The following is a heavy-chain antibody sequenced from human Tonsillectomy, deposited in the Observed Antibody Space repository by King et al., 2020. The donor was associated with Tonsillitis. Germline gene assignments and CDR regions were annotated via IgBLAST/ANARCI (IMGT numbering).Heavy chain of an antibody. CDR3: ARDELKEFGWFDP. CDR1: VFTFIDYY. Sequence: VQLVESGGGLVKPGGSLRLSCAASVFTFIDYYMSWIRQALGKGLEWVPDISSMCSPIYYADSVKGRFTISRDNSKNSLYLQMNSLRSEDTAVYYCARDELKEFGWFDPWGQGTLVTVSS. D-gene: IGHD1-26*01. CDR2: ISSMCSPI. J-gene: IGHJ5*02. V-gene: IGHV3-11*01.